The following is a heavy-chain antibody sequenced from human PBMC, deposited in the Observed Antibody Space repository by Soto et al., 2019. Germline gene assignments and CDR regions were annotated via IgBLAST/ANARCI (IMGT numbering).Heavy chain of an antibody. CDR2: LSGSGTST. CDR1: GFSFVNYA. V-gene: IGHV3-23*01. J-gene: IGHJ4*02. Sequence: EVQLLESGGGLVQPGGSLRLSCAASGFSFVNYAMNWVRQAPGKGLECVSGLSGSGTSTYDADSVKVRFTISRDNSRDTLFLQMNSLTAEDTAVYYCAKPTTNGGWFNPFDSWGQGALVTVSS. D-gene: IGHD6-19*01. CDR3: AKPTTNGGWFNPFDS.